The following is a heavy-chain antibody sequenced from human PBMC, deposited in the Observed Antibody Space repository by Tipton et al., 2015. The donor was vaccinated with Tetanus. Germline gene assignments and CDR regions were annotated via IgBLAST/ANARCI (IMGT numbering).Heavy chain of an antibody. D-gene: IGHD3-16*01. CDR2: VYYNGNT. J-gene: IGHJ5*02. V-gene: IGHV4-39*01. CDR3: ARVRAILRRTLSGLYWLDP. Sequence: TLSLTCTVSGGSISSGTFYWDWIRQPPGKGLEWIGNVYYNGNTLQNPSLKGRVTLSLDKSKNQFSLKLTSVTAADTAVYYCARVRAILRRTLSGLYWLDPWGQGILVTVSS. CDR1: GGSISSGTFY.